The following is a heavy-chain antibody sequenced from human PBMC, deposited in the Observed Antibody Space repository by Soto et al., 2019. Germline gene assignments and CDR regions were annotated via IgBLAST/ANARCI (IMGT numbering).Heavy chain of an antibody. CDR1: GFTFSSYG. CDR3: ARATKAVFDAFDI. CDR2: IWYDGSNK. D-gene: IGHD2-15*01. V-gene: IGHV3-33*01. J-gene: IGHJ3*02. Sequence: SLRLSCAASGFTFSSYGMHWVRQAPGKGLEWVAVIWYDGSNKYYADSVKGRFTISRDNSKNTLYLQMNSLRAEDTAVYYCARATKAVFDAFDIWGQGTMVTVSS.